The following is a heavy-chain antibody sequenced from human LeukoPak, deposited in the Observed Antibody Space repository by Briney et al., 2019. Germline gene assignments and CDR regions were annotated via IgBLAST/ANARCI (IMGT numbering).Heavy chain of an antibody. Sequence: GGSLRLSCAASGFTFSNYAMSWVRQAPGKGLEWVSSINGRGGSTYYADSVKGRFTISRDNSKNTLYLQMNSLRAEDTAIYYCAKGSKVVVAATPFDYWGQGTLVTVSS. CDR1: GFTFSNYA. D-gene: IGHD2-15*01. V-gene: IGHV3-23*01. CDR3: AKGSKVVVAATPFDY. J-gene: IGHJ4*02. CDR2: INGRGGST.